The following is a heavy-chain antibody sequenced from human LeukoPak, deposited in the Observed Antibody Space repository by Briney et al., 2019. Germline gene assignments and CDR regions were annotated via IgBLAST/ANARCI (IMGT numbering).Heavy chain of an antibody. Sequence: ASAKVSCKASGYTFIPYYIHWLRQAPGQGLEWMGRINPNSGGTNYAQKFQGRVTMTRDTSITTAYMELSSLTSDDTAVYYCARRGSGYYDSREAFNMWGQGTMVTVSS. CDR2: INPNSGGT. CDR1: GYTFIPYY. V-gene: IGHV1-2*06. D-gene: IGHD3-22*01. CDR3: ARRGSGYYDSREAFNM. J-gene: IGHJ3*02.